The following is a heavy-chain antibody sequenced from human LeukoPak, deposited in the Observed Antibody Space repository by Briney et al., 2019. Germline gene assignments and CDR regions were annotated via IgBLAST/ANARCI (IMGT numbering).Heavy chain of an antibody. Sequence: PGGSLRLSCAASGFTFSNYGMNWVRQAPGKGLEWVSALSSSGGSTYYADSVKGRFTISRDNSKNTLYLQMNSLRAEDTAVYYCAKDHLWFGDSDYYYYMDVWGKGTTVTVSS. D-gene: IGHD3-10*01. J-gene: IGHJ6*03. CDR3: AKDHLWFGDSDYYYYMDV. CDR2: LSSSGGST. CDR1: GFTFSNYG. V-gene: IGHV3-23*01.